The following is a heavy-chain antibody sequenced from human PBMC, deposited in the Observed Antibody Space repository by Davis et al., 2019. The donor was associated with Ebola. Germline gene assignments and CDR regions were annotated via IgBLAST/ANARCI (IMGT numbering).Heavy chain of an antibody. V-gene: IGHV1-69*13. CDR3: ARDSVATIRFARGIFDP. Sequence: SVTVSCKASGGTFSSYAISWVRQAPGQGLEWMGGIIPIFGTANYAQKFQGRVTITADESTSTAYMELSSLRSEDTAVYYCARDSVATIRFARGIFDPWGQGTLVTVSS. CDR2: IIPIFGTA. D-gene: IGHD5-12*01. CDR1: GGTFSSYA. J-gene: IGHJ5*02.